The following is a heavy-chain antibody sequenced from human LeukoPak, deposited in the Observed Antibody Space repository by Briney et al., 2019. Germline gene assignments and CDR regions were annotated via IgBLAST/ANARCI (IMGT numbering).Heavy chain of an antibody. CDR2: IYYSGST. CDR1: GVSISSYY. Sequence: SETLSLTCTVSGVSISSYYWSWIRQPPGKGLEWIGYIYYSGSTNYNPSLKSRVTVSVDTSKNQFSLKLSSVTAADTALYYCARGSGLLPDWGQGTLVTVSS. D-gene: IGHD3-10*01. J-gene: IGHJ1*01. CDR3: ARGSGLLPD. V-gene: IGHV4-59*01.